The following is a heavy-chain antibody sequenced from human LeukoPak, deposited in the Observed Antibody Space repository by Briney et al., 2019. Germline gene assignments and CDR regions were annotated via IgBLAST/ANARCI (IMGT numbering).Heavy chain of an antibody. Sequence: SVKVSCKASGGTFSSYAISWVRQAPGQGLEWMGGIIPIFGTANYAQKFQGRVTITADESTSTAYMELSSLRSEDTAVYYCARATPGHCSSTSCYRAFDYWGQGTLVTVSS. CDR2: IIPIFGTA. V-gene: IGHV1-69*13. CDR3: ARATPGHCSSTSCYRAFDY. CDR1: GGTFSSYA. J-gene: IGHJ4*02. D-gene: IGHD2-2*01.